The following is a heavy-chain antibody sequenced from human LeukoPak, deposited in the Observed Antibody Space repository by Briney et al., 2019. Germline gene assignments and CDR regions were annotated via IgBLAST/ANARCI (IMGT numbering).Heavy chain of an antibody. CDR1: GGSFSAHY. CDR2: VNHNEIT. J-gene: IGHJ4*02. Sequence: PSETLSLTCAVYGGSFSAHYWTWIRQPPGKGLEWIGKVNHNEITNCNPSLKSRVTIAIDTSMNQFSLDMRSVAAADTAVYYCARSVSGGLDCDSWGQGSLVTVSS. CDR3: ARSVSGGLDCDS. D-gene: IGHD3-16*01. V-gene: IGHV4-34*01.